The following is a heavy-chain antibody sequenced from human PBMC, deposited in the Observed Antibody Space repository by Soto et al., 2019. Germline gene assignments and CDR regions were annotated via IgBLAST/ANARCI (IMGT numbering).Heavy chain of an antibody. D-gene: IGHD1-20*01. J-gene: IGHJ5*02. CDR3: ARAGINWLDP. V-gene: IGHV1-46*01. CDR1: GFVFTSFY. Sequence: VSVKVSCKASGFVFTSFYMHWVRQAPGQGLEWMGMVNPSGGATEYAPKFQGRVTMTSDTSTSTVYMELITLRSDDTAIYFCARAGINWLDPWGQGTLVTVSS. CDR2: VNPSGGAT.